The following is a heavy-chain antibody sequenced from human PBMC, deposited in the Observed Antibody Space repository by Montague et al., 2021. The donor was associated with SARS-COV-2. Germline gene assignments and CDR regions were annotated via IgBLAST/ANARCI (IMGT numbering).Heavy chain of an antibody. V-gene: IGHV6-1*01. Sequence: CAISGDTVSNNSATWNWVRESPSRGVELLGRTYYRSKWYNDYAVXVIGRVTINPDTAKNQFSLQLNSVTPEDTAIYYCTSGREGNYNVMDVWGQGTTVTVSS. CDR2: TYYRSKWYN. J-gene: IGHJ6*02. CDR1: GDTVSNNSAT. D-gene: IGHD1-1*01. CDR3: TSGREGNYNVMDV.